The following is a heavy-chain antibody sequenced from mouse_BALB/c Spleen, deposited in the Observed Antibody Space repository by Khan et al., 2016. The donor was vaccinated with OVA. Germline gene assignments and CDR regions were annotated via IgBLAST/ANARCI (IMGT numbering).Heavy chain of an antibody. CDR1: GFTFTSYG. CDR2: ISSDSNTI. V-gene: IGHV5-17*02. Sequence: EVELVESGGGLVQSGGSRNLSCAASGFTFTSYGMHWIRQAPEKGLEWVAYISSDSNTIYYADTVKGRFTISRDNPKNTLFLQMTSLRSGDTAMYFCATSYFYGYYFDYWGQSTTLTDSS. J-gene: IGHJ2*01. CDR3: ATSYFYGYYFDY. D-gene: IGHD1-1*01.